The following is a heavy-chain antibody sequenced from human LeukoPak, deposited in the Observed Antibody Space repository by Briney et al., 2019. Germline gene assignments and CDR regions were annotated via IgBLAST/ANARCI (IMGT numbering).Heavy chain of an antibody. V-gene: IGHV3-21*04. CDR3: ARSMVRGVIPSYYFDY. CDR2: ITSSGRYI. CDR1: GFTFSSHS. Sequence: PGGSLRLSCAASGFTFSSHSMNWVRQAPGKGLEWVSSITSSGRYIYDADSVKGRFTISRDNAKNSLYLQMNSLRAEDTAVYYCARSMVRGVIPSYYFDYWGQGTLVTVSS. D-gene: IGHD3-10*01. J-gene: IGHJ4*02.